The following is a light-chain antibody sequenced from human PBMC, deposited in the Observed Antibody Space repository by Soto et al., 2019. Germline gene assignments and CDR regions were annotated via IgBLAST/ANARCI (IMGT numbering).Light chain of an antibody. CDR2: AAS. Sequence: EILLTQSPGTLSLSPGERATLSCRASQSVSSSHLAWYQHRSGQAPWLLIDAASCRATGSPDRFSGGGSGTDFALTIRRLEPEDFAVYYCQQYGYSPITFGQGTRLEI. CDR1: QSVSSSH. V-gene: IGKV3-20*01. CDR3: QQYGYSPIT. J-gene: IGKJ5*01.